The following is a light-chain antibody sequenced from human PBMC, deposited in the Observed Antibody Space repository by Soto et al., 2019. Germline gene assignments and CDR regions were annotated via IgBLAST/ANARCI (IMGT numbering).Light chain of an antibody. Sequence: EIVLTQSPGTLSLSPGERATLSCRASQSVSSSYLAWYQQKPGQAPRLLIYGASSRATGVPDRFSASGSGTDFTLTISRLEPEDFAVYYCQQRSNWLLTFGQGTRLEI. CDR3: QQRSNWLLT. J-gene: IGKJ5*01. V-gene: IGKV3D-20*02. CDR2: GAS. CDR1: QSVSSSY.